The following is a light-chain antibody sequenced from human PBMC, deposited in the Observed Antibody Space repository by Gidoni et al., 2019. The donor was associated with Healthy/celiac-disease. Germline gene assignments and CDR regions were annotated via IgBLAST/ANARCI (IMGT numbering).Light chain of an antibody. J-gene: IGKJ2*01. CDR2: AAS. Sequence: DIQMTQSPSSLSASVGDRVTITCQASQSISSYLNWYQQKPGKAPKLLIYAASSLQSGVPSRFSGSGSGTDFTLTISSLQPEDFATYYCQQSYSTLFFGQGTKLEIK. CDR3: QQSYSTLF. CDR1: QSISSY. V-gene: IGKV1-39*01.